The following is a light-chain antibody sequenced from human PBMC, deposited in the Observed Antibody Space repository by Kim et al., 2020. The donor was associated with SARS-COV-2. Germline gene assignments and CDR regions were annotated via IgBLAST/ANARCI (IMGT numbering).Light chain of an antibody. J-gene: IGKJ2*01. CDR3: QQYGTSPYT. Sequence: ENVLTQSPGTLSLSPGERATLSCRASQSVSSSYLAWYQQQPGQAPRLLFYGASSTATGIPDRFSGSGSGTDFTITISSLEPEDFAVYYCQQYGTSPYTFGQGTKLEIK. CDR2: GAS. V-gene: IGKV3-20*01. CDR1: QSVSSSY.